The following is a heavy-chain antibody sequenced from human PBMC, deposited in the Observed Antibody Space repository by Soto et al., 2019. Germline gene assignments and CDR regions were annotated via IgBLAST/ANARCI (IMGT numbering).Heavy chain of an antibody. D-gene: IGHD2-15*01. V-gene: IGHV3-48*01. CDR2: ISSSSTTK. CDR1: GFTFSSYS. Sequence: EVQLVESGGGLVQPGGSLRLSCAASGFTFSSYSMNWVRQAPGKGLEWVSYISSSSTTKYYADSVKGRFTISRDNAKNSLYMQMNRLRAEDTAVYYCARDGCSGSNCLNWFDTWGQGTLVTVSS. J-gene: IGHJ5*02. CDR3: ARDGCSGSNCLNWFDT.